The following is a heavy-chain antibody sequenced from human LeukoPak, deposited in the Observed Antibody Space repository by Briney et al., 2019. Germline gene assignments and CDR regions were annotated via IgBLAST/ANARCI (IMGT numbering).Heavy chain of an antibody. V-gene: IGHV4-34*01. Sequence: KPSETLSLTCAVYGEAFSGYYWTWIRQPPGKGLEWIGEIYDSGSTNYDSSLKSRVTISADTSKNQFSLKLTSVTAADTATYYCARRPRNSGSYDGPSGLDYWGQGTLVTVSS. D-gene: IGHD1-26*01. CDR2: IYDSGST. CDR3: ARRPRNSGSYDGPSGLDY. J-gene: IGHJ4*02. CDR1: GEAFSGYY.